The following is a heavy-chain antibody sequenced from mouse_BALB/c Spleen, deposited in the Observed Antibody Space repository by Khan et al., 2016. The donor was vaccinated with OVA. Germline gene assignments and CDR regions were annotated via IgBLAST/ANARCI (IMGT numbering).Heavy chain of an antibody. J-gene: IGHJ3*01. CDR3: ARPYYGSAWFAY. V-gene: IGHV2-9*02. Sequence: VQLQESGPGLVAPSQTLSITCTVSGFSLTTYGVHWVRQPPGKGLEWLGVIWAGGSTNYNSALMSRLSIIKDNSKSQVFLKMNSLQTDDTAIYYWARPYYGSAWFAYWGQGTLVTVSA. D-gene: IGHD1-1*01. CDR1: GFSLTTYG. CDR2: IWAGGST.